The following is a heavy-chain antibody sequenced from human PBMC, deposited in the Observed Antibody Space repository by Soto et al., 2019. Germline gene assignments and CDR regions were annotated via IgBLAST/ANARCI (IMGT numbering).Heavy chain of an antibody. CDR1: GFTLSSYA. CDR2: ISCSGNRT. V-gene: IGHV3-23*01. CDR3: AKEVTSGSYSHYSYGLDV. D-gene: IGHD1-26*01. J-gene: IGHJ6*02. Sequence: GALRLSCAASGFTLSSYAMSWVRQAPGKGLEWVSAISCSGNRTFHADSVKCRFTISRDNSKNAPYLQMNSLRVEDTAVYYCAKEVTSGSYSHYSYGLDVWGQGTTVTVSS.